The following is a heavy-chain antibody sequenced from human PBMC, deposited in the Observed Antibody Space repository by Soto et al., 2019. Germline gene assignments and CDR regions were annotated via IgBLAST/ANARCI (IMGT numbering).Heavy chain of an antibody. CDR3: ARELQGLYYFDY. Sequence: SVKVSCKASEYTFSSYTLHWGREAPGQRLEWMGWINAGNGDSKYSQKFQGRVSISRDTSASTASMELSSLTSEDTAVYYCARELQGLYYFDYWGQGTLVTVSS. CDR2: INAGNGDS. J-gene: IGHJ4*02. D-gene: IGHD4-4*01. CDR1: EYTFSSYT. V-gene: IGHV1-3*01.